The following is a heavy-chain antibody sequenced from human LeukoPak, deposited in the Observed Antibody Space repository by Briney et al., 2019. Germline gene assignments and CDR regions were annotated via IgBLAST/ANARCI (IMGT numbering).Heavy chain of an antibody. V-gene: IGHV3-30-3*01. CDR3: ARASIAVAGTSWFDP. Sequence: GGSLRLSCAASGFTFISYAMHWVRQAPGKGLEGVAVISYDGSNKYYADSVKGRFTISRDNSKNTLYLQMNSLRAEDTAVYYCARASIAVAGTSWFDPWGQGTLVTVSS. CDR1: GFTFISYA. J-gene: IGHJ5*02. CDR2: ISYDGSNK. D-gene: IGHD6-19*01.